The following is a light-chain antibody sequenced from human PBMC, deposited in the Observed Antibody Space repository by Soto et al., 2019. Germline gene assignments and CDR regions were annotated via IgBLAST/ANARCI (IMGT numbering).Light chain of an antibody. CDR1: RSLTRW. CDR2: ETS. J-gene: IGKJ1*01. Sequence: DIQMSQSPSTLSASVGDRVTITCRASRSLTRWLAWYQQNPGRAPKLLIYETSILQSGVPSRFSGSGSGTDFTLTISGVQPDDIATYYCQQSSTFWTFGQGTRVEVK. V-gene: IGKV1-5*03. CDR3: QQSSTFWT.